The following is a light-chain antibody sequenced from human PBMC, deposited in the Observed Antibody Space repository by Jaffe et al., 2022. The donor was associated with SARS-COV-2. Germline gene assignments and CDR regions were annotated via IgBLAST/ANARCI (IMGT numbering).Light chain of an antibody. V-gene: IGKV1-12*01. CDR1: QDISSW. CDR3: QQANSFPIT. CDR2: AAS. Sequence: DIQMTQSPSSVSASVGDRVTITCRASQDISSWLAWYQQKPGKAPKLLIYAASSLKSGVPSRFSGSGSGTDFTLTISSLQPEDFAAYYCQQANSFPITFGQGTRLEIK. J-gene: IGKJ5*01.